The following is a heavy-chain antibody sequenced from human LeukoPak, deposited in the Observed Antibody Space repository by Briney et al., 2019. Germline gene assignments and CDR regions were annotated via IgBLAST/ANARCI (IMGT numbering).Heavy chain of an antibody. CDR2: IHPNYGDT. Sequence: ASVRVSCKASGYTLSNHYMHWVRQAPGQALERLAWIHPNYGDTGSERKFQGRVTVTTDTSISTAYMELSSLTSDDTAVYYCAGEKGTHRAFDIWGPGTMVTVSS. CDR1: GYTLSNHY. V-gene: IGHV1-2*02. D-gene: IGHD1/OR15-1a*01. CDR3: AGEKGTHRAFDI. J-gene: IGHJ3*02.